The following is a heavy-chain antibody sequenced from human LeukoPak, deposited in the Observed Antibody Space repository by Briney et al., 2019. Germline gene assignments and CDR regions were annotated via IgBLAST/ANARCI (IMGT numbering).Heavy chain of an antibody. Sequence: ASVKVSCKASGYTFTSYGISWVRQAPGQGLEWMGWISAFNGITNYAQKLQGRVTMTTDTSTSTVYMELSSLRSEDTAVYYCARGSRPVYNLLTGKRYFDYWGQGTLLTVSS. CDR1: GYTFTSYG. D-gene: IGHD3-9*01. V-gene: IGHV1-18*01. CDR3: ARGSRPVYNLLTGKRYFDY. CDR2: ISAFNGIT. J-gene: IGHJ4*02.